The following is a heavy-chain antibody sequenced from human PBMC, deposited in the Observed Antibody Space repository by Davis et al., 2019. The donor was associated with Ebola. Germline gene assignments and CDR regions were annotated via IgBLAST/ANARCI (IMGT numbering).Heavy chain of an antibody. J-gene: IGHJ5*02. CDR1: GYTLTELS. D-gene: IGHD1-1*01. CDR3: ATDPSLQLERPYNWFDP. CDR2: FDPEDGET. Sequence: ASVKVSCKVSGYTLTELSMHWVRQAPGKGLEWMGGFDPEDGETIYAQKFQGRVTMTEDTSTDTAYMELSSLRSEDTAVYYCATDPSLQLERPYNWFDPWGQGTLVTVSS. V-gene: IGHV1-24*01.